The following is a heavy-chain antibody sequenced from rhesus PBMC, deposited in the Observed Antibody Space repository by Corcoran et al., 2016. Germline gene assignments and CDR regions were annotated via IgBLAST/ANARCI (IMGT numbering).Heavy chain of an antibody. CDR1: GGSFSSYW. V-gene: IGHV4-80*01. D-gene: IGHD1-44*01. CDR2: IQGNRGAT. CDR3: ASDLHDY. J-gene: IGHJ4*01. Sequence: QVQLQESGPGLVRLSETLSLTCAVSGGSFSSYWWSWIRQPPGKGLEWIGEIQGNRGATHHNPSLKSRVTMSKDASKNQFSLKLSSVTAADTAVYYCASDLHDYCGQGVLVTVSS.